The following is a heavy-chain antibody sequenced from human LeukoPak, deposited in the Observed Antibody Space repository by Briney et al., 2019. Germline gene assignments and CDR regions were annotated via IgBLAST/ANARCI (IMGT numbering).Heavy chain of an antibody. V-gene: IGHV1-69*13. Sequence: ASVKVSCKASGGTFSSYAISWVQQAPGQGLEWMGGIIPIFGTANYAQKFQGRVTITADESTSTAYMELSSLRSEDTAVYYCARDYYRTDAFDIWGQGTMVTVSS. CDR2: IIPIFGTA. J-gene: IGHJ3*02. CDR3: ARDYYRTDAFDI. CDR1: GGTFSSYA. D-gene: IGHD1-26*01.